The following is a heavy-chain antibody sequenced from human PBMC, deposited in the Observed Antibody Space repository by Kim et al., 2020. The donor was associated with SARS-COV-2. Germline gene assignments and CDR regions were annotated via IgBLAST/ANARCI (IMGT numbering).Heavy chain of an antibody. CDR1: GFTFSMYA. CDR2: IYSGVVST. J-gene: IGHJ6*02. Sequence: GGSLRLSCAASGFTFSMYAMSWVRQTPGKGLEWVSDIYSGVVSTYYADSVKGRFTISRDNSKKTVYLQMNGLRAEDTAVYYCAKDLSRRGYGMDVWGQGT. D-gene: IGHD3-16*01. V-gene: IGHV3-23*03. CDR3: AKDLSRRGYGMDV.